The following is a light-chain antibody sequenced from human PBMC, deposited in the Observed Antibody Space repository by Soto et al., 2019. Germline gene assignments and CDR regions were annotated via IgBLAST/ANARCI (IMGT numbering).Light chain of an antibody. Sequence: EIVLTQSPGTLSLSPGERATLACRASQSVRSSYVAWYQQKPGQAPRLLLYGTSTKATGIPDRFSGSGSGTVFTLTISRLEPEAAAVYYCQQYGNSPRFTFGPGTKVDIK. J-gene: IGKJ3*01. V-gene: IGKV3-20*01. CDR2: GTS. CDR3: QQYGNSPRFT. CDR1: QSVRSSY.